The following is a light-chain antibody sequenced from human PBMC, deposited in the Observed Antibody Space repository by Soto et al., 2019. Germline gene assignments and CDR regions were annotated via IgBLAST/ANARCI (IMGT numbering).Light chain of an antibody. CDR3: QQYGSSHWT. CDR1: QSVSSSY. V-gene: IGKV3-20*01. J-gene: IGKJ1*01. Sequence: EIVLTQSAGTLSLSPGERATLSFRASQSVSSSYLAWYQQKPGQAPRLLIYGASSRATGIPDRFSGSGSGTDSTLTISRLEPEDFAVYYCQQYGSSHWTFGQGTKVDIK. CDR2: GAS.